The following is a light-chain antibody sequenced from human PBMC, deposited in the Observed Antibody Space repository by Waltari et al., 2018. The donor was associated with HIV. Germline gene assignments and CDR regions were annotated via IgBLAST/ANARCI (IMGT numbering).Light chain of an antibody. Sequence: EIVLTQSPATLSLSPGERATLSCRASQSVGSYLAWYQQKPGQAPRLLIYDASNRATGIPARFSCSGSGTDFTLTISSLDPEDFAVYYCQQRTNWPPYSFGQGTKLEIK. CDR3: QQRTNWPPYS. J-gene: IGKJ2*03. V-gene: IGKV3-11*01. CDR1: QSVGSY. CDR2: DAS.